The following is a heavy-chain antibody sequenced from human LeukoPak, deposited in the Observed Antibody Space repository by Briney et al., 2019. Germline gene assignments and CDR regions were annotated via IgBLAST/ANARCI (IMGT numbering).Heavy chain of an antibody. D-gene: IGHD2-15*01. V-gene: IGHV4-4*07. J-gene: IGHJ5*02. CDR1: GGSISGYY. CDR3: ARVLVVAATPTEVNNWFDP. CDR2: IYTSGST. Sequence: PSETLSLTCTVSGGSISGYYWSWIRQPAGKGLEWIGRIYTSGSTNYNPSLKSRATMSVDTSKNQFSLKLSSVTAADTAVYYCARVLVVAATPTEVNNWFDPWGQGTLVTVSS.